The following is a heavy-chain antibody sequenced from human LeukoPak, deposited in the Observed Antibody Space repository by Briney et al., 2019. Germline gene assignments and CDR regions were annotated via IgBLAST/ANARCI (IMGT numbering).Heavy chain of an antibody. CDR3: ANRGYYYDSSGPPGGY. CDR2: IRYDGSNK. Sequence: GGSPRLSCAASGFTFSSYGMHWVRQAPGKGLEWVAFIRYDGSNKYYADSVKGRFTISRDNSKNTLYLQMNSLRAEDTAVYYCANRGYYYDSSGPPGGYWGQGTLVTVSS. J-gene: IGHJ4*02. D-gene: IGHD3-22*01. V-gene: IGHV3-30*02. CDR1: GFTFSSYG.